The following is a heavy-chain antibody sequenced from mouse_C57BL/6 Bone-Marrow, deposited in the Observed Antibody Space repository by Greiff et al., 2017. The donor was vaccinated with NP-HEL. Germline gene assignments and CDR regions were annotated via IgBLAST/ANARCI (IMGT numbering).Heavy chain of an antibody. V-gene: IGHV6-3*01. CDR3: TGKITVVDY. CDR2: IRLKSDNYAT. D-gene: IGHD1-1*01. J-gene: IGHJ2*01. Sequence: DVQLVESGGGLVQPGGSMKLSCVASGFTFSNYWMNWVRQSPEKGLEWVAQIRLKSDNYATHYAESVKGRFTISRDDSKSSVYLQMNNLRAEDTGIYYCTGKITVVDYWGQGTTLTVSS. CDR1: GFTFSNYW.